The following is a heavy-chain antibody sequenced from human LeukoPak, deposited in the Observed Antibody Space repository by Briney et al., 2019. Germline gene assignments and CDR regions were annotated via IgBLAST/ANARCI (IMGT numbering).Heavy chain of an antibody. CDR2: IYHSGST. D-gene: IGHD1-1*01. CDR1: GYSISSGYY. CDR3: ARGRVSSSTWYSTYYYYFYMDV. Sequence: SETLSLTCTVSGYSISSGYYWGWIRQPPGKGLEWIGSIYHSGSTYYNPSLKSRVSISRDTTKNLFSLRLRSVTAADTAVYFCARGRVSSSTWYSTYYYYFYMDVWGKGTTVTVSS. J-gene: IGHJ6*03. V-gene: IGHV4-38-2*02.